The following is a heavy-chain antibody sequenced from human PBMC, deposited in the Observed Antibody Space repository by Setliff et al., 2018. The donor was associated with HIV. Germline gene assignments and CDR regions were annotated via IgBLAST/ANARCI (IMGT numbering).Heavy chain of an antibody. CDR1: GDSIKSSTYH. D-gene: IGHD3-22*01. CDR3: AIDPHYFDRSGYFSWFYFDF. V-gene: IGHV4-39*07. CDR2: IAYSGST. J-gene: IGHJ4*02. Sequence: SETLSLTCNVSGDSIKSSTYHWGWLRQYSGKGLECIGSIAYSGSTSYSPSLKSRVTISVDKSNNHFSLRLRSVTAADTAVYYCAIDPHYFDRSGYFSWFYFDFWGQGKLVTVSS.